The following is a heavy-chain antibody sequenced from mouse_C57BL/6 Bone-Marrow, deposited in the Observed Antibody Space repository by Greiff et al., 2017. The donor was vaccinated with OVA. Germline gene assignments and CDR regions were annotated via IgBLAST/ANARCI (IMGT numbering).Heavy chain of an antibody. CDR3: SFYYGNYGGFYAMDY. D-gene: IGHD2-1*01. J-gene: IGHJ4*01. CDR1: GFTFSSYA. CDR2: ISSGGGYI. V-gene: IGHV5-9-1*02. Sequence: EVKLMESGEGLVKPGGSLKLSCAASGFTFSSYAMSWVRQTPEKRLEWVAYISSGGGYIYYADTVKGRFTISRDNARNTLYLQMSRLKSDDTAMYYCSFYYGNYGGFYAMDYCGPGTSVTVSS.